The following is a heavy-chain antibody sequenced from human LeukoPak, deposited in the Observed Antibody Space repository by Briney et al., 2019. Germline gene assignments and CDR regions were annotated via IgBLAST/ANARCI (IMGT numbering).Heavy chain of an antibody. J-gene: IGHJ4*02. V-gene: IGHV3-13*01. Sequence: GGSLRLSCAASGFTFRSYDMHWVRQATGKGLEWVSAIGTAGDTYYPGSVKGRLTISRENAKNSLYLQMNSLRAEDTAVYYCAKDFEVVSGVYYYDSSGYYFDYWGQGTLVTVSS. CDR2: IGTAGDT. CDR1: GFTFRSYD. CDR3: AKDFEVVSGVYYYDSSGYYFDY. D-gene: IGHD3-22*01.